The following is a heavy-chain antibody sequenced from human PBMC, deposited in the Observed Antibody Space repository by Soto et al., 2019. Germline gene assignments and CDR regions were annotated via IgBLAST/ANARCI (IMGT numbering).Heavy chain of an antibody. J-gene: IGHJ6*03. V-gene: IGHV3-11*01. CDR3: ARGFEDDFWSGYSAYYMDV. CDR2: ISSSGSTI. D-gene: IGHD3-3*01. Sequence: GGSLRLSCAASGFTFSDYYMSWIRQAPGKGLEWVSYISSSGSTIYYADSVKGRFTISRDNAKNSLYLQMNSLRAEDTAVYYCARGFEDDFWSGYSAYYMDVWGKGTTVTVSS. CDR1: GFTFSDYY.